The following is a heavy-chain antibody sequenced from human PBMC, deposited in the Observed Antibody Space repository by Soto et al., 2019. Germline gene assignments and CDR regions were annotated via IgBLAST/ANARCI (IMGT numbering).Heavy chain of an antibody. Sequence: SETLSLTCTVSGGSISSEGSYWIWIRQHPGKGLEWIGCLFYSGSTYYNPSLKSRVSISVDTSKNQFSLKLNSVTAADTAVYYCARGLAAAGLFGFGPWGQGTLVTVSS. CDR3: ARGLAAAGLFGFGP. CDR2: LFYSGST. CDR1: GGSISSEGSY. D-gene: IGHD6-13*01. V-gene: IGHV4-31*03. J-gene: IGHJ5*02.